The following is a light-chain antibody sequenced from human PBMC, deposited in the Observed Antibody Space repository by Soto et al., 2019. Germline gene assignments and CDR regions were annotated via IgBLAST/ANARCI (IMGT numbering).Light chain of an antibody. CDR1: QSLVYTDGNTY. V-gene: IGKV2-30*01. CDR3: MQGTHWPIT. J-gene: IGKJ5*01. CDR2: KVS. Sequence: DAVMTQSPLSLPVTLGQPASISCRSSQSLVYTDGNTYLSWFQQRPGQSPRRLIYKVSSRDSGVPDRFSGRGSGTDFTLKISRVEAEDVGVYYCMQGTHWPITFGQGTRLEIK.